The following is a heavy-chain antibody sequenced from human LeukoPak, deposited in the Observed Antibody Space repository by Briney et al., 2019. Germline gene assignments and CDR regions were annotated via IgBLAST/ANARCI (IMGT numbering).Heavy chain of an antibody. CDR2: IYVSGST. J-gene: IGHJ4*02. CDR3: ARISARGAQFDY. Sequence: TSETLSLTCTVSGGSISYYYWSWIRQPAGMGLEWIGRIYVSGSTNYNPSLKSRVTMSVDTANNQSSLNLSSVTAADTAVYYCARISARGAQFDYWGQGTLVTVSS. CDR1: GGSISYYY. V-gene: IGHV4-4*07. D-gene: IGHD3-10*01.